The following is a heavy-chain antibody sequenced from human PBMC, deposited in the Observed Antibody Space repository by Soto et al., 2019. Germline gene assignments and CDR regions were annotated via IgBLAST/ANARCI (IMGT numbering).Heavy chain of an antibody. V-gene: IGHV3-23*01. D-gene: IGHD3-10*01. CDR2: IDGSGGIT. CDR3: VKNSGWFNT. J-gene: IGHJ5*02. CDR1: GFTCGTTD. Sequence: QLLQSGGGLVQPGGSLTLSCAASGFTCGTTDMSWVRQAPGEGLEWVSTIDGSGGITYYADSVKGRFTISRDNSRNTVSLQMTSLRGDDTALYYCVKNSGWFNTWGQGALVTVSS.